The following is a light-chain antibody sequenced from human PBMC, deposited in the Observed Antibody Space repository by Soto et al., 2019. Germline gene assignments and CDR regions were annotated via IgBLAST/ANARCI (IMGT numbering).Light chain of an antibody. J-gene: IGKJ1*01. CDR2: GAS. CDR3: HQYGSSPTWT. Sequence: EIVLTQSPGTLSLSPGERATLSCRASQSVSSSYLAWYQQKPGQAPRLLIYGASSRATGIPDRFSGSGSGTDFTLTISRLEPEDFEVYYCHQYGSSPTWTFGQGTKVQIK. CDR1: QSVSSSY. V-gene: IGKV3-20*01.